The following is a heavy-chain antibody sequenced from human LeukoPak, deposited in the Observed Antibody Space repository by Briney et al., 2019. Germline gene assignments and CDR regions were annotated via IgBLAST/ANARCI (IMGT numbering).Heavy chain of an antibody. V-gene: IGHV3-48*01. J-gene: IGHJ3*02. CDR1: GFTFSSYS. CDR3: ARGGTTAVPGVSPPDAFDI. CDR2: VSSSSSTI. D-gene: IGHD4-23*01. Sequence: GGSLRLSCAASGFTFSSYSMNWVRQAPGKGLEWVSYVSSSSSTIYYADSVKGRFTISRDNANNSVYLQMNSLRAEDTSVYYCARGGTTAVPGVSPPDAFDIWGQGTMVTVSS.